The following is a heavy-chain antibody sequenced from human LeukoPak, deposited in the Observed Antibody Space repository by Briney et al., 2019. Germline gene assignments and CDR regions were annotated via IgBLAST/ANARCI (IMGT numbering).Heavy chain of an antibody. J-gene: IGHJ4*02. Sequence: GASVKVSCKASGYTFTSYYMHWVRQAPGQRLEWMGWINAGNGNTKYSQKFQGRVTITRDTSASTAYMELSSLRSEDTAVYYCARWGSGSYPIDYWGQGTLVTVSS. CDR1: GYTFTSYY. V-gene: IGHV1-3*01. CDR2: INAGNGNT. D-gene: IGHD3-10*01. CDR3: ARWGSGSYPIDY.